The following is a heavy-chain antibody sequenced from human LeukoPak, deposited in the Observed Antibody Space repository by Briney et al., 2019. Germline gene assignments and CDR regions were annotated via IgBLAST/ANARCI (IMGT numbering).Heavy chain of an antibody. CDR3: ARVTMVRGVNSGRPLGNYYYYGMDV. J-gene: IGHJ6*02. V-gene: IGHV6-1*01. Sequence: SQTLSLTCAISGDSVSSNSAAWNWIRQSPSRGLEWLGRTYYRSKWYKDYVVSVKSRITINPDTSKNQFSLQLNSVTPEDTAVYYCARVTMVRGVNSGRPLGNYYYYGMDVWGQGTTVTVSS. CDR1: GDSVSSNSAA. CDR2: TYYRSKWYK. D-gene: IGHD3-10*01.